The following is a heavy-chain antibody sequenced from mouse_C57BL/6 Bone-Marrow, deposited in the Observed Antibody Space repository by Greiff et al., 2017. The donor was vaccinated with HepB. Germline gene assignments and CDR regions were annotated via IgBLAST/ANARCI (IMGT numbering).Heavy chain of an antibody. Sequence: VKLMESGAELARPGASVKLSCKASGYTFTSYGISWVKQRTGQGLEWIGEIYPRSGNTYYNEKFKGQDTLSADKSASTAYMELRSLTSEDSAVYFCASAMYPDYFDYWGQGTTLTVSS. V-gene: IGHV1-81*01. CDR3: ASAMYPDYFDY. CDR2: IYPRSGNT. J-gene: IGHJ2*01. D-gene: IGHD5-1*01. CDR1: GYTFTSYG.